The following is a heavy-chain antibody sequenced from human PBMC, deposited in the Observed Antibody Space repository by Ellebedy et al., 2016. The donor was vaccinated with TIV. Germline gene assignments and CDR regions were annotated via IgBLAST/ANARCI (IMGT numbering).Heavy chain of an antibody. J-gene: IGHJ4*02. Sequence: MPSETLSLTCTVSGYSLSSGYNWCLSRQPPGKGRERVGNMHPTGRTYYSSFFKSRVTISSGASESQFSLKLNSVTAADTAVYYCARTYGSGYLDSWGQGTLVTVSA. CDR3: ARTYGSGYLDS. CDR1: GYSLSSGYN. CDR2: MHPTGRT. V-gene: IGHV4-38-2*02. D-gene: IGHD3-10*01.